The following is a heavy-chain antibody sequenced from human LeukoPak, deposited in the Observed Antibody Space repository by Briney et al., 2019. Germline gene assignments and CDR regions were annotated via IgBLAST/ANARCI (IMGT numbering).Heavy chain of an antibody. D-gene: IGHD3-16*01. CDR3: VRVWGDSGLHAADY. CDR2: ISPSGSTI. V-gene: IGHV3-11*01. J-gene: IGHJ4*02. CDR1: GFTLSDYY. Sequence: PGGALRLSCAASGFTLSDYYMSWIRQAPGKGLEWISYISPSGSTIKDADSVKGRFTISRNNAKNSLYLQMNRLRADDTAVYYCVRVWGDSGLHAADYWGQGALVTVSS.